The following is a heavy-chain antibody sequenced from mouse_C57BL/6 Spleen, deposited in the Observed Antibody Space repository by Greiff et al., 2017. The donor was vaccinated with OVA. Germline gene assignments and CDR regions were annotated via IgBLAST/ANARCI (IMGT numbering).Heavy chain of an antibody. D-gene: IGHD4-1*01. CDR3: VTGYYFDY. V-gene: IGHV3-6*01. CDR1: GYSITSGYY. J-gene: IGHJ2*01. CDR2: ISYDGSN. Sequence: ESGPGLVKPSQSLSLTCSVTGYSITSGYYWNWIRQFPGNKLEWMGYISYDGSNNYNPSLKNRISITRDTSKNQFFLKLNSVTTEDTATYYCVTGYYFDYWGQGTTLTVSS.